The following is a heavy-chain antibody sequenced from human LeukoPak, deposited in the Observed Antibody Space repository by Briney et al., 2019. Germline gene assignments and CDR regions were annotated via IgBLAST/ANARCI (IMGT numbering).Heavy chain of an antibody. CDR3: ATGGDYRDAFDM. V-gene: IGHV1-69*11. J-gene: IGHJ3*02. D-gene: IGHD4-17*01. CDR1: GGTSSTYA. Sequence: ASVKVSCKASGGTSSTYAISWVRQAPGQGLEWMGRIIAILSQANYAQKFRGRVSITADESTTTAYLELSRLRSEDTAVYYCATGGDYRDAFDMWGQGTMVTVSS. CDR2: IIAILSQA.